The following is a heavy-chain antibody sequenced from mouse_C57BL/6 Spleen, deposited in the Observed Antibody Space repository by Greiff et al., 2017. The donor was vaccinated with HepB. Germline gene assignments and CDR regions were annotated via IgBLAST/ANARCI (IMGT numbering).Heavy chain of an antibody. D-gene: IGHD2-10*01. CDR1: GYSITSGYY. CDR3: ASLLYYAMDY. Sequence: EVKLVESGPGLVKPSQSLSLTCSVTGYSITSGYYWNWIRQFPGNKLEWMGYISYDGSNNYNPSLKNRISITRDTSKNQFFLKLNSVTTEDTATYYCASLLYYAMDYWGQGTSVTVSS. J-gene: IGHJ4*01. CDR2: ISYDGSN. V-gene: IGHV3-6*01.